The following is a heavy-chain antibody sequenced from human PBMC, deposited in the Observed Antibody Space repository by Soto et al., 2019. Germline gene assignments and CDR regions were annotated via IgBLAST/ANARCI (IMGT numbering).Heavy chain of an antibody. Sequence: QLQLQESGPGLVKPSETLSLTYTVSGDSIRGRSYWGWIRQHPGKGLDWFGSIYSTGNTYYNPSPNIQYTISVDTSSNQFPLNVISVTAADTAVYDCSRSSRYSTDVWGQGSTVTVSS. CDR2: IYSTGNT. D-gene: IGHD6-13*01. J-gene: IGHJ6*02. CDR3: SRSSRYSTDV. CDR1: GDSIRGRSY. V-gene: IGHV4-39*01.